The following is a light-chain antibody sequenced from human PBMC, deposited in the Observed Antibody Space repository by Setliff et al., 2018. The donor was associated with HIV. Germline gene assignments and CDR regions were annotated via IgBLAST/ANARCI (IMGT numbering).Light chain of an antibody. CDR1: SSDVGDYNY. J-gene: IGLJ1*01. CDR2: EVT. CDR3: SSFTSSGTDV. Sequence: QSALAQPASVSGSPGQSITISCTGTSSDVGDYNYVSWYQQHPGKAPKLMIYEVTNRPSGVSNRFSASKSGNTASLTISGLQAEDEADYYCSSFTSSGTDVFGTGTKGTVL. V-gene: IGLV2-14*01.